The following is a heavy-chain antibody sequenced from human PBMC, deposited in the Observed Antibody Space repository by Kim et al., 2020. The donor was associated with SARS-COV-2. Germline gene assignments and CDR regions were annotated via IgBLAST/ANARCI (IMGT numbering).Heavy chain of an antibody. CDR1: GGSFSGYY. J-gene: IGHJ3*02. CDR2: INHSGST. V-gene: IGHV4-34*01. D-gene: IGHD5-18*01. CDR3: AREITYSYGYGSDAFDI. Sequence: SETLSLTCAVYGGSFSGYYWSWIRQPPGKGLEWIGEINHSGSTNYNPSLKSRVTISVDTSKNQFSLKLSSVTAADTAVYYCAREITYSYGYGSDAFDIWGQGTMVTVSS.